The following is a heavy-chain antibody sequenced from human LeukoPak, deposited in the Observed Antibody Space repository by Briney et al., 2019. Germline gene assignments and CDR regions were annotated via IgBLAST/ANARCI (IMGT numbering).Heavy chain of an antibody. V-gene: IGHV3-48*01. CDR2: ISSSSSTI. CDR1: GFTFSSYS. D-gene: IGHD3-10*01. Sequence: GGSLRLSCAASGFTFSSYSMNWVRQAPGKGREGVSYISSSSSTIYYADSVKGRFTISRDNAKNSLYQQMHSLRAEDTAMYYCARDGWFGDYNWFDPWGQGTLVTVSS. J-gene: IGHJ5*02. CDR3: ARDGWFGDYNWFDP.